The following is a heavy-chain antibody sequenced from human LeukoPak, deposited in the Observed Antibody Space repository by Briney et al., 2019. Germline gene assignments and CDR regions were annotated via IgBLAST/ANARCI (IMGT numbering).Heavy chain of an antibody. CDR2: IYYSGST. CDR3: ARAVAPYYFDY. J-gene: IGHJ4*02. CDR1: GGSISSFY. Sequence: PSETLSLTCTVSGGSISSFYWSWIRQPPGKGLEWIGYIYYSGSTNYNPSLKSRVTISVDTSKNQFSLKLSSVTAADTAVYYCARAVAPYYFDYWGQGTLVTVSS. D-gene: IGHD6-19*01. V-gene: IGHV4-59*01.